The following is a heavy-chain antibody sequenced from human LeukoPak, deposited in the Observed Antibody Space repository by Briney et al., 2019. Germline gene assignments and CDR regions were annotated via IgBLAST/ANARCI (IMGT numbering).Heavy chain of an antibody. Sequence: SWVRQAPGKGLEWVSAIRGSGGGTYYADSVKGRFTISRDNSKDTLYLQMNSLRDEDTALYYCAKAGIGVVGYFDYWGQGTLVTVSS. CDR2: IRGSGGGT. CDR3: AKAGIGVVGYFDY. V-gene: IGHV3-23*01. D-gene: IGHD6-19*01. J-gene: IGHJ4*02.